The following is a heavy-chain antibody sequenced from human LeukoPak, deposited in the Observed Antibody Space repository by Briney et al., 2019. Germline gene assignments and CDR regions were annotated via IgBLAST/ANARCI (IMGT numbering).Heavy chain of an antibody. CDR2: IYSGGST. V-gene: IGHV3-66*02. J-gene: IGHJ5*02. Sequence: GGSLRLSCAASGFTVSSNYMSWVRQAPGKGLEWVSVIYSGGSTYYADSVKGRFTLPRDNSKNTLYLQMNSLRAEDTAVYYCARATYNWNYGMWFDPWGQGTLVTVSS. CDR3: ARATYNWNYGMWFDP. CDR1: GFTVSSNY. D-gene: IGHD1-7*01.